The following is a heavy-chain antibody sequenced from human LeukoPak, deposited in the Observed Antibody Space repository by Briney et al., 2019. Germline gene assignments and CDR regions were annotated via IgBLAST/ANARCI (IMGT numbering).Heavy chain of an antibody. V-gene: IGHV1-2*02. CDR1: GYTFTGYY. D-gene: IGHD6-19*01. J-gene: IGHJ6*03. Sequence: GASVKVSCKASGYTFTGYYMHWVRQAPGQGLEWMGWINPNSGGTNYAQKFQGRVTMTRDTSISTAYMELSRLRSDDTAVYYCARGDYSSGYYYYYYYMDVWGKGTTVTVSS. CDR2: INPNSGGT. CDR3: ARGDYSSGYYYYYYYMDV.